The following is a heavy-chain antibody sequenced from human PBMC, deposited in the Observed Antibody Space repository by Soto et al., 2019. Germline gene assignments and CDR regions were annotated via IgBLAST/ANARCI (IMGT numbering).Heavy chain of an antibody. CDR1: GGSVSSGSYY. V-gene: IGHV4-61*01. CDR3: ARSAGGYCSGGSCYPVDY. CDR2: IYYSGST. Sequence: PSETLSLTCTVSGGSVSSGSYYWSWFRQPPGKGLEWIGYIYYSGSTNYNPSLKSRVTISVDTSKNQFSLKLSSVTAADTAVYYCARSAGGYCSGGSCYPVDYWGRGTLVTVSS. D-gene: IGHD2-15*01. J-gene: IGHJ4*02.